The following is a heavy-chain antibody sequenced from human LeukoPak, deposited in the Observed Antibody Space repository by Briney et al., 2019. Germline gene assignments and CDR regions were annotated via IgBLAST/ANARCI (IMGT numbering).Heavy chain of an antibody. CDR1: GFTFSSYS. J-gene: IGHJ4*02. D-gene: IGHD2-15*01. CDR2: ISSSSSYI. CDR3: ARSGDSLFLYYFDY. V-gene: IGHV3-21*01. Sequence: GGSLRLSCAASGFTFSSYSMNWVRQAPGKGLEWVSSISSSSSYIYYADSVKGRFTISRDNAKNSLYLQMNSLRAEDTAVYYCARSGDSLFLYYFDYWGQGTLITVSS.